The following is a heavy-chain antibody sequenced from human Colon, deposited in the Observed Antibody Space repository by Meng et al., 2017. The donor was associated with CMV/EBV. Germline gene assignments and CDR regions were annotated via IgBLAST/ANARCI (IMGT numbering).Heavy chain of an antibody. J-gene: IGHJ5*02. CDR2: MNPNSGNT. CDR1: GDTFTSYD. V-gene: IGHV1-8*03. CDR3: ARCYPQIEHYYDRPYNWFDP. D-gene: IGHD3-22*01. Sequence: ASVQVSCKASGDTFTSYDINWVRQATGHGREWMGWMNPNSGNTGYAQKFEGRGTISRNTSISTAYMELSSLRSEDTAVYYCARCYPQIEHYYDRPYNWFDPWGQGTLVTVSS.